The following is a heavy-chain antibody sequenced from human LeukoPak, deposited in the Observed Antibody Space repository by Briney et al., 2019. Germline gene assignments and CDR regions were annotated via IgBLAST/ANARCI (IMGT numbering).Heavy chain of an antibody. CDR3: ARDHRGIVGALGAFEI. V-gene: IGHV4-4*07. CDR1: GGSISSYY. J-gene: IGHJ3*02. CDR2: IYTSGST. D-gene: IGHD1-26*01. Sequence: SETLSLTCTVSGGSISSYYWSWIRQPAGKGLEWIGRIYTSGSTNYNPSLKSRVTMSVDTSKNQFSLRLSSVTAADTAVYYCARDHRGIVGALGAFEIWGQGTMVTVSS.